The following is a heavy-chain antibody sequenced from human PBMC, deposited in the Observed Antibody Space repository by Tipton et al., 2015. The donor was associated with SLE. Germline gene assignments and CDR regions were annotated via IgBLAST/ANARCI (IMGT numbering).Heavy chain of an antibody. CDR2: IYHSGST. V-gene: IGHV4-38-2*01. CDR3: ARVYGDHEDYFDY. Sequence: TLSLTCAVSGYSISSGYYWGWVRQPPGKGLEWIGSIYHSGSTYYNPSPQSRVTISVDTSKNQFSLKLSSVTAADTAVYYCARVYGDHEDYFDYWGQRTLVTVSS. D-gene: IGHD4-17*01. J-gene: IGHJ4*02. CDR1: GYSISSGYY.